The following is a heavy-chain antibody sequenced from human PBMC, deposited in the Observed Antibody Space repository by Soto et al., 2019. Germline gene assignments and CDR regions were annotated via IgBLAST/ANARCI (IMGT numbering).Heavy chain of an antibody. V-gene: IGHV4-31*03. CDR3: ARDSSAMVRGRPYYYYGMDV. J-gene: IGHJ6*02. CDR2: IYYSGST. CDR1: GGSISSGGYY. Sequence: QVQLQESGPGLVKPSQTLSLTCTVSGGSISSGGYYWSWIRQHPGKGLECIGYIYYSGSTYYNPSLKSRFTISVDTSKNQFSLKLSSVTAADTAVYYCARDSSAMVRGRPYYYYGMDVWGQGTTVTVSS. D-gene: IGHD3-10*01.